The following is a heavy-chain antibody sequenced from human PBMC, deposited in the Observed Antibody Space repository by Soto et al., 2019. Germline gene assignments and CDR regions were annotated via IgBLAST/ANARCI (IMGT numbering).Heavy chain of an antibody. V-gene: IGHV3-15*01. Sequence: GGSLRLSCAASGFTFSNAWMSWVRQAPGKGLEWVGRIKSKTDGGTTDYAAPVKGRFTISRDDSKNTLYLQMNSLKTEDTAVYYCTSILLAPPYYYMDVWGKGTTVTVSS. CDR2: IKSKTDGGTT. D-gene: IGHD3-3*02. CDR3: TSILLAPPYYYMDV. CDR1: GFTFSNAW. J-gene: IGHJ6*03.